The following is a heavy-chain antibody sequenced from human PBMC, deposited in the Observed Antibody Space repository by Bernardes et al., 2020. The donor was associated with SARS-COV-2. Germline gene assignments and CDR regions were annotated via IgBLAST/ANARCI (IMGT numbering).Heavy chain of an antibody. CDR1: GFDFSDYW. D-gene: IGHD2-15*01. CDR2: IKRDGSET. V-gene: IGHV3-7*03. J-gene: IGHJ6*02. Sequence: GGSLRLSCAGSGFDFSDYWMTWVRQAPGKGLEWVANIKRDGSETYYVDSVKVRFTISRDNAKYLVFLQMNIQRVEDTAVFYCGRAAGMDVWCQGTMVTVSS. CDR3: GRAAGMDV.